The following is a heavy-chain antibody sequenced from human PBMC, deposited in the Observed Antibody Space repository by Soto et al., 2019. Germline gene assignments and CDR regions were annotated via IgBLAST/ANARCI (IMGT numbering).Heavy chain of an antibody. V-gene: IGHV1-18*04. CDR2: INTYNGNT. J-gene: IGHJ4*02. CDR3: ARADGSWKYLDY. CDR1: GYTFTSYN. D-gene: IGHD6-13*01. Sequence: QIQLEQSGVEVQKPGASVKVSCEASGYTFTSYNIHWVRQAPGQGLVWMGWINTYNGNTNYAQNFQGRLTMTTDTSTNTAYKELRSLSSDDTAVYYCARADGSWKYLDYCGKGTLVTVSS.